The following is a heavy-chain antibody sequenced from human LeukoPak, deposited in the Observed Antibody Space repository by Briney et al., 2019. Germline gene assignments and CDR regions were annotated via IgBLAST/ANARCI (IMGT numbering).Heavy chain of an antibody. J-gene: IGHJ6*02. CDR1: GFTFSSYA. CDR2: ISYDGSNK. V-gene: IGHV3-30*04. CDR3: ARDNRTSYDFWSGYTNYYYYYGMDV. Sequence: GRSLRLSCAASGFTFSSYAMHWVRQAPGKGRGWVAVISYDGSNKYYADSVKGRFSISRDNSKNTLYLQMNSLRAEDTAVYYCARDNRTSYDFWSGYTNYYYYYGMDVWGQGTTVTVSS. D-gene: IGHD3-3*01.